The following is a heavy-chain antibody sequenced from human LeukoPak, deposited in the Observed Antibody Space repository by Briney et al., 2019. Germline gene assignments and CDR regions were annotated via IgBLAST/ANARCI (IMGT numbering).Heavy chain of an antibody. Sequence: PGGSLRLSCAASGFTFSSYAMSWVRQAPGKGLEWVSAISGSGGSTYYADSVKGRFTISRDNSRNTLCLQMNSLRAEDTAVYYCAKEGSSWYRAYFDYWGQGTLVTVSS. D-gene: IGHD6-13*01. J-gene: IGHJ4*02. CDR3: AKEGSSWYRAYFDY. V-gene: IGHV3-23*01. CDR2: ISGSGGST. CDR1: GFTFSSYA.